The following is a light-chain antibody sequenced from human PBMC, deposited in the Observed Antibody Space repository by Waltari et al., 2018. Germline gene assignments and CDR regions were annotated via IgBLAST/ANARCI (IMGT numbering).Light chain of an antibody. CDR3: QQRSSWPPFT. CDR1: QSVGID. Sequence: EIVLTQSPATLSLSPGERATLSGRASQSVGIDLGWYQQKPGQAPTLLIYDASIRAAGIPARFSGSGSGTDFTLAISSLEPEDFAVYYCQQRSSWPPFTFGPGTKVEIK. J-gene: IGKJ3*01. CDR2: DAS. V-gene: IGKV3-11*01.